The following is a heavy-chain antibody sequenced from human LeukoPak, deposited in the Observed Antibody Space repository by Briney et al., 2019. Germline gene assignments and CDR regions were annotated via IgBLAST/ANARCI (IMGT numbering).Heavy chain of an antibody. D-gene: IGHD2-21*02. CDR1: GGSISSYY. CDR3: GIGDPRDAFDI. Sequence: SETLSLTCTVSGGSISSYYWSWIRQPAGKGLEWIGRIYTSGSTNYNPSLKSRVTISVDTSKNQFSLKLSSVTAADTAVYYCGIGDPRDAFDIWGQGTMVTVSS. V-gene: IGHV4-4*07. J-gene: IGHJ3*02. CDR2: IYTSGST.